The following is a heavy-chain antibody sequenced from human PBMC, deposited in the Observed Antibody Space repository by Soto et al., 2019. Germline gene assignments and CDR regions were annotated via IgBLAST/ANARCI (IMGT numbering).Heavy chain of an antibody. D-gene: IGHD3-16*02. Sequence: QMQLVQSGPEVKKPGTSVKVSCKASGFTFTNSAMQWVRQARGQRLEWIGWIVVGSGNTNYAQKFQERVTITRDMSTSTAYVELSSLRSEDTAVYYCAADRATPLYLPGHNWFDPWGQGTLVTVSS. CDR1: GFTFTNSA. J-gene: IGHJ5*02. V-gene: IGHV1-58*02. CDR3: AADRATPLYLPGHNWFDP. CDR2: IVVGSGNT.